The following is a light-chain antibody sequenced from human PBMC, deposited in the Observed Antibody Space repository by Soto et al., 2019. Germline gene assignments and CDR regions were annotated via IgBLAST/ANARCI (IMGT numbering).Light chain of an antibody. Sequence: QSVLAQTASVSGSPGQSITIVCTGSSSDGGGYYYVSWYQQHPGRAPQLVIYEVSRRPSGVSSRFSGSRSGNTAYLTISGLQAEDEADYYCGSYKSGSTYVFGTGTKVTVL. J-gene: IGLJ1*01. CDR2: EVS. CDR1: SSDGGGYYY. V-gene: IGLV2-14*01. CDR3: GSYKSGSTYV.